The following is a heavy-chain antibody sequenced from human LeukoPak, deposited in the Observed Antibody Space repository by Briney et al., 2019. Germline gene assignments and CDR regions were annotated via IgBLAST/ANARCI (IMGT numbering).Heavy chain of an antibody. Sequence: SVKVSCKASGGTFSSYAISWVRQAPGQGLEWMGGIIPIFGTANYAQKFQGRVTITTDESTSTAYMELSSLRSEDTAVYYCARIPSAGGLRLFDPWGQGTLVTVSS. J-gene: IGHJ5*02. CDR2: IIPIFGTA. CDR3: ARIPSAGGLRLFDP. V-gene: IGHV1-69*05. CDR1: GGTFSSYA. D-gene: IGHD2-8*02.